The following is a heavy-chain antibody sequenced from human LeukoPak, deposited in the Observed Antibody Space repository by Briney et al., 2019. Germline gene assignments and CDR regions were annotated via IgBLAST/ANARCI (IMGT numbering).Heavy chain of an antibody. J-gene: IGHJ3*02. CDR2: IYYSGST. CDR3: ARHGGIIAAAGTRAFDI. Sequence: PSETLSLTCTVSGGSISSYYWSWIRQPPGKGLEWNGYIYYSGSTNYNPSLKSRVTISIDTSKNQFSLKLTSVTAADTAVYYCARHGGIIAAAGTRAFDIWGQGTMVTVSS. D-gene: IGHD6-13*01. CDR1: GGSISSYY. V-gene: IGHV4-59*01.